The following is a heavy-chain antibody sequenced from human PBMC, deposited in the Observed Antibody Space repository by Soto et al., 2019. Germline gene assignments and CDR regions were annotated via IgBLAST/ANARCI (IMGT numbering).Heavy chain of an antibody. CDR3: AGVSEMFTVTKGDHDSVDV. V-gene: IGHV1-69*02. J-gene: IGHJ6*04. Sequence: QVQLVQSGAEVKKPGSSVKVSCKASGDTFSNHTISWVRQAPGQGLEWMGRIIPLLGVANYALKFQGRVTITAVKATYTPYIEMSRRRAEGTAVDYCAGVSEMFTVTKGDHDSVDVWDKGSTVTVSS. CDR2: IIPLLGVA. CDR1: GDTFSNHT. D-gene: IGHD4-17*01.